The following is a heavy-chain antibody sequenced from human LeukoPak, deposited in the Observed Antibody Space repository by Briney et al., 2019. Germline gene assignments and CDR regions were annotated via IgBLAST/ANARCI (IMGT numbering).Heavy chain of an antibody. Sequence: PSETLSLTCTVSGGSISSYYWSWIRQPPGKGLEWIGYIYYSGSTNYNPSLKSRVTISVDTSKNQFSLKLSSVTAADTAGYYCARGLTRWYGPLFDYWGQGTLVTVSS. CDR1: GGSISSYY. CDR3: ARGLTRWYGPLFDY. CDR2: IYYSGST. J-gene: IGHJ4*02. V-gene: IGHV4-59*01. D-gene: IGHD6-13*01.